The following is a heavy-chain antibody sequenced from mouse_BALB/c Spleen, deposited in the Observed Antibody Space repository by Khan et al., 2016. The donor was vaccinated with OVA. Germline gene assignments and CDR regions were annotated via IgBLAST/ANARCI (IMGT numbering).Heavy chain of an antibody. Sequence: EVELVESGGDLVKPGGSLKLSCAASGFTFSNYAMSWVRQTPEKRLEWVASISSGGTTYFPDSVKGRFTISRDNGRNILYLQMSSLRSEDTVMYYCARDYWFTDWGQGTLVTVSA. J-gene: IGHJ3*01. CDR1: GFTFSNYA. V-gene: IGHV5-6-5*01. CDR2: ISSGGTT. CDR3: ARDYWFTD.